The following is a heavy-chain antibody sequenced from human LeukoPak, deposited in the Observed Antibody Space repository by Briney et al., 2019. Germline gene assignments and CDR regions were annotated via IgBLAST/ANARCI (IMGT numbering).Heavy chain of an antibody. V-gene: IGHV3-11*05. CDR3: ARDLIHRSGEADY. CDR2: ISSSGSST. Sequence: GGSLRLSCAASGFTFSDFYMSWIRQAPGKGLDWISYISSSGSSTNYADSVKGRFTISRDNAKNSLYLQMNSLRAEDTAVYYCARDLIHRSGEADYWGQGTLVTVSS. CDR1: GFTFSDFY. J-gene: IGHJ4*02. D-gene: IGHD3-22*01.